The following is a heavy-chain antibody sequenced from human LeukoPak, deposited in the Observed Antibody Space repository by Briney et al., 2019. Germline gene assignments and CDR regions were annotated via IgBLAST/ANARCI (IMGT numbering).Heavy chain of an antibody. CDR2: IRSKAYGGTT. J-gene: IGHJ4*02. D-gene: IGHD4-17*01. CDR1: GFTFGDYA. V-gene: IGHV3-49*04. CDR3: TRGGYGDYGFDY. Sequence: GRSLRLSCAASGFTFGDYAMSWVRQAPGKGLEWAGFIRSKAYGGTTEYAASVKGRFTISRDDSKSIAYLQMNSLKTEDTAVYYCTRGGYGDYGFDYWGQGTLVTVSS.